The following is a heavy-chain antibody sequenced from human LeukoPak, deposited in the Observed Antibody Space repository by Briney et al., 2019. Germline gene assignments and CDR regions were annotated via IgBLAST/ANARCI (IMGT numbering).Heavy chain of an antibody. J-gene: IGHJ6*03. Sequence: GGSLRLSCAASGFTFSSYGMHWVRQAPGKGLEWVAFIRYDGSNKYYADSVKGRFTISRDNSKNTLYLQMNSLRAEDTAVYYCAKESVYDFWSGAYYYYYYMDVWGKGTTVTVSS. CDR3: AKESVYDFWSGAYYYYYYMDV. V-gene: IGHV3-30*02. D-gene: IGHD3-3*01. CDR1: GFTFSSYG. CDR2: IRYDGSNK.